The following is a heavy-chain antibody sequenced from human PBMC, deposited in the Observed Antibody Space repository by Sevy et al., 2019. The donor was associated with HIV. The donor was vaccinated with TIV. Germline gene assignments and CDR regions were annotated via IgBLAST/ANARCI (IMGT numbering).Heavy chain of an antibody. CDR1: GYSFITYW. CDR3: ARQFVPASITIDSSVAY. Sequence: GESLKISCKASGYSFITYWIGWVRQMPGKGLEWMGLIYPGDSNTRYSPSFQGQVTISADKSISTAYLQWSSLKASDTARYYCARQFVPASITIDSSVAYWGQGTLVTVSS. V-gene: IGHV5-51*01. J-gene: IGHJ4*02. CDR2: IYPGDSNT. D-gene: IGHD3-22*01.